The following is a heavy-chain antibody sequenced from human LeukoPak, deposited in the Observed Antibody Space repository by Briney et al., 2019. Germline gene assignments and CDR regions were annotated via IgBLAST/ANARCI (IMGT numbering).Heavy chain of an antibody. J-gene: IGHJ4*02. D-gene: IGHD2-2*01. CDR3: ARVATSSLDY. Sequence: GGSLRLSCAASGFTFSSYAMSWVRQAPGKGLEWVALIWYDGSKNYYGESVKGRFTISRDNVQNTLHLQMNSLRAEDTAVYYCARVATSSLDYWGQGTLVTVSS. CDR2: IWYDGSKN. CDR1: GFTFSSYA. V-gene: IGHV3-33*08.